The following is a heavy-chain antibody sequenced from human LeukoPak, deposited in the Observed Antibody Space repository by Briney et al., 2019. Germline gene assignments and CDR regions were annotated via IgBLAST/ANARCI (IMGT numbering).Heavy chain of an antibody. Sequence: SETLSLTCAVYGGSFSGYYWGWIRQPPGKGLEWIGEINHSGSTNYNPSLKSRVTISVDTSKNQFSLKLSSVTAADTAVYYCARVNVLLWFGELLYAGYFDYWGQGTLVTVSS. CDR3: ARVNVLLWFGELLYAGYFDY. V-gene: IGHV4-34*01. CDR1: GGSFSGYY. D-gene: IGHD3-10*01. J-gene: IGHJ4*02. CDR2: INHSGST.